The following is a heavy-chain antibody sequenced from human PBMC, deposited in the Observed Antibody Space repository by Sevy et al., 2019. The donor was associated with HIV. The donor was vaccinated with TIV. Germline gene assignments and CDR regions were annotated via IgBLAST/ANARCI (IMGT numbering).Heavy chain of an antibody. D-gene: IGHD2-15*01. CDR2: ISLDGDVT. CDR1: GFSFDDYA. J-gene: IGHJ4*02. V-gene: IGHV3-43D*03. CDR3: AAYCSGGNCYYEFDY. Sequence: GGSLRLSCAASGFSFDDYAMHWVRQAPGKGLEWVSLISLDGDVTYYADSVKGRFTISRDNRKNSLYLEMNSLRAEDTALYYCAAYCSGGNCYYEFDYWGQGTLVTVSS.